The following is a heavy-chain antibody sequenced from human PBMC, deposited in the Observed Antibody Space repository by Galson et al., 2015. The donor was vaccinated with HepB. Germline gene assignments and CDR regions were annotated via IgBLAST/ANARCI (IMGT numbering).Heavy chain of an antibody. Sequence: QSGAEVKKPGESLKISCKGSGYTFTNYWIGWVRQMPGKGLEWMGIIYPGDSDTRYSPSFQGQVTISADKSISTAYLQWSSPKASDTAMYYCARLGVGHTTIFGVATLPPFDPWGQGTLVTVSS. D-gene: IGHD3-3*01. J-gene: IGHJ5*02. CDR1: GYTFTNYW. CDR2: IYPGDSDT. V-gene: IGHV5-51*01. CDR3: ARLGVGHTTIFGVATLPPFDP.